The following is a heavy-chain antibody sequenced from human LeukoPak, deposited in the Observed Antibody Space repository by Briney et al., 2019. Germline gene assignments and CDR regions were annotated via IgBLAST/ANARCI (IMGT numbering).Heavy chain of an antibody. CDR2: INHSGST. CDR3: ARHVGAKTRGYNWFDP. J-gene: IGHJ5*02. Sequence: SETLSLTCAVYGGSFSGYYWSWIRQPPGKGLEWIGEINHSGSTNYNPSLKSRVTISVDTSKNQFSLKLSSVTAADTAVYYCARHVGAKTRGYNWFDPWGQGTLVTVSS. V-gene: IGHV4-34*01. CDR1: GGSFSGYY. D-gene: IGHD1-26*01.